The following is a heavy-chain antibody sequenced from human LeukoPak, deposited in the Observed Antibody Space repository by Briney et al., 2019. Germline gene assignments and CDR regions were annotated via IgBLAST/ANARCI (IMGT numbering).Heavy chain of an antibody. V-gene: IGHV3-21*01. Sequence: GGSLRLSCAASGFTFSSYSMNWVRQAPGKGLEWVSSISSSSSYIYYADSVKGRFTISRDNAKNSLYLQMNSLRAEDTAVYYRASPGVYSSGPYDYWGQGTLVTVSS. J-gene: IGHJ4*02. CDR3: ASPGVYSSGPYDY. CDR1: GFTFSSYS. D-gene: IGHD6-19*01. CDR2: ISSSSSYI.